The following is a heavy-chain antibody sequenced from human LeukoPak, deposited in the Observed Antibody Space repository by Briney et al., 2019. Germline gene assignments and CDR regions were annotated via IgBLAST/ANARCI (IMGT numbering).Heavy chain of an antibody. CDR2: ISGDGEST. CDR3: ARDYD. J-gene: IGHJ4*02. Sequence: TGGSLRLSCAASGFTFTSYALDWVRQAPGKGLEWISVISGDGESTHYADSVKSRFTISRDNSKNTLYLQMNSLRAEDTAVYYCARDYDWGQGTRVTVSS. D-gene: IGHD2-2*01. CDR1: GFTFTSYA. V-gene: IGHV3-23*01.